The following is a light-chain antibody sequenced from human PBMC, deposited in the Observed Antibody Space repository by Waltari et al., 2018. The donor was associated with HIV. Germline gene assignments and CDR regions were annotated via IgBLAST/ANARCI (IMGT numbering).Light chain of an antibody. CDR3: AAWDDSLNAVV. J-gene: IGLJ2*01. CDR1: SPKIGGTT. V-gene: IGLV1-44*01. Sequence: QSVLTQPPSASGTPGQRVTISCSGSSPKIGGTTVNWYQQLPGTAPKLLIYSNNPRPSGVPDRFSGSKSGTSASLAISGLQSEDEGDYYCAAWDDSLNAVVFGGGTKLTVL. CDR2: SNN.